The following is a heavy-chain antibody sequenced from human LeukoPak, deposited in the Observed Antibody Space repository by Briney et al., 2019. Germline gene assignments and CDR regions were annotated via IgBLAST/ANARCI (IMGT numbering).Heavy chain of an antibody. J-gene: IGHJ4*02. Sequence: GSLRLSCAATGFTFTTYDMHWVRQAAGKGLELVSGIGKGGDTYYVGSVKGRFTTSRENAKRSVYLQMNNLRAGDTAVYYCARGAFGFDYWGQGTLVTVSS. D-gene: IGHD2/OR15-2a*01. V-gene: IGHV3-13*04. CDR1: GFTFTTYD. CDR2: IGKGGDT. CDR3: ARGAFGFDY.